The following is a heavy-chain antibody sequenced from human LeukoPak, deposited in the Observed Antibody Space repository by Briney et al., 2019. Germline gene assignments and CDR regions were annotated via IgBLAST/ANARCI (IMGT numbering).Heavy chain of an antibody. CDR1: GFTVSSNY. V-gene: IGHV3-53*01. J-gene: IGHJ6*02. Sequence: GGSLRLSCAASGFTVSSNYMSWVRQAPGKGLEWVSVIYSGGSTYYADSVKGRFTISRDNSKNTLYLQMNSLRAEDTAVYYCARDGRRGSSWSYYYYGMDVWGQGTTVTVSS. D-gene: IGHD6-13*01. CDR3: ARDGRRGSSWSYYYYGMDV. CDR2: IYSGGST.